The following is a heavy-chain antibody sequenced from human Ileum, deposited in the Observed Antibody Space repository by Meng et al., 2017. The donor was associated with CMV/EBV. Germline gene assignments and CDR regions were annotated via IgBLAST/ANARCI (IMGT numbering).Heavy chain of an antibody. J-gene: IGHJ5*02. CDR1: GFTFSTSN. Sequence: GESLKISCTASGFTFSTSNMNWVRQAPGKELEWLSVISTDSSDIRYAESVRARFTISRDNAKNSMYLQMDNVRVEDTALYYCAREASGWSRDLWGQGTLVTVSS. CDR2: ISTDSSDI. V-gene: IGHV3-21*01. D-gene: IGHD6-19*01. CDR3: AREASGWSRDL.